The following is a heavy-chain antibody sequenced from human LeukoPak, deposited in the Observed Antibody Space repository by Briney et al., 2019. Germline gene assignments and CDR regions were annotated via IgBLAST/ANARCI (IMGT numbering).Heavy chain of an antibody. CDR2: ISGNTYST. Sequence: GGSLRLSCVASGFTFSNYGMSWVRQAAGKGLEWVSVISGNTYSTYYADSVKGRFTISRDNVQNSLYLQMNSLRAEDTAMYYCARDRGYFDNWGQGTLVTVSS. V-gene: IGHV3-48*04. J-gene: IGHJ4*02. CDR3: ARDRGYFDN. CDR1: GFTFSNYG.